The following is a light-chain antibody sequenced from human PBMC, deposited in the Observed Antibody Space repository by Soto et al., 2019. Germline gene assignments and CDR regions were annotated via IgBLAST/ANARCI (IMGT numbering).Light chain of an antibody. CDR2: SAS. CDR3: QQYGSSPLT. V-gene: IGKV3-20*01. CDR1: QSVSSNY. J-gene: IGKJ1*01. Sequence: EIVLTQSPGTLSLSPGERATLSCRASQSVSSNYLAWYQQKPGQAPRLLIYSASSRATDIPDRFSGSGSGTDFTLTISRLEPEDFAVYYCQQYGSSPLTFGQGTKVDIK.